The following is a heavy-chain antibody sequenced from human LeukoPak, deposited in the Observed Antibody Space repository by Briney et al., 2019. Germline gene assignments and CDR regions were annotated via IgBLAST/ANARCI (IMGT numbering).Heavy chain of an antibody. CDR2: MNPNSGNT. J-gene: IGHJ4*02. CDR3: ARDLYCSGGSCHSPAGRTYDY. D-gene: IGHD2-15*01. Sequence: GASVKVSCKASGYTFTSYDINWVRQAPGQGLEWLGWMNPNSGNTGYAQKFQGRVTMTRDTSISTAYMELNSLRSEDTAVYYCARDLYCSGGSCHSPAGRTYDYWGQGTLVNVSS. CDR1: GYTFTSYD. V-gene: IGHV1-8*01.